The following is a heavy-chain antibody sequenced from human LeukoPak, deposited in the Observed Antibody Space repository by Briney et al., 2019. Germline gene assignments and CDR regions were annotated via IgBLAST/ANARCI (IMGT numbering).Heavy chain of an antibody. CDR3: AKDRDSSGHPESGMDV. J-gene: IGHJ6*02. CDR2: ISGSGVTT. V-gene: IGHV3-23*01. Sequence: GGSLRLSCAVSGFTFSTYAMTWVRQAPGKGLEWVSGISGSGVTTYYADSVKGRFTISRDNSKNTLYLQMNSLRAEDTAVYYCAKDRDSSGHPESGMDVWGQGTTVTVSS. D-gene: IGHD6-19*01. CDR1: GFTFSTYA.